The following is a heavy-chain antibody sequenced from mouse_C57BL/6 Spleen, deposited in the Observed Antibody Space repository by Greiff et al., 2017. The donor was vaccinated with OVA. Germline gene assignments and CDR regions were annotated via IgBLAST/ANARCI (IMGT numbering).Heavy chain of an antibody. J-gene: IGHJ4*01. CDR2: INPSNGGT. V-gene: IGHV1-53*01. Sequence: VQLQQPGTELVKPGASVKLSCKASGYTFASYWMHWVKQRPGQGLEWIGNINPSNGGTNYNEKFKSKATLTVDKSSSTAYMQLSCLTSEYSAVYYCARRADLYYGYDDYAMDYWGQGTSVTVSS. CDR3: ARRADLYYGYDDYAMDY. CDR1: GYTFASYW. D-gene: IGHD2-2*01.